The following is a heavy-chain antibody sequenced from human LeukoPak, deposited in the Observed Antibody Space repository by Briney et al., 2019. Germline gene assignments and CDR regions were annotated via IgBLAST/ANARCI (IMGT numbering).Heavy chain of an antibody. J-gene: IGHJ6*02. Sequence: SETLSPTCSVSGGSISGYYWTWIRQPAGRGLEWIGRIYSSGSTNYNPSLKSRVTMSVDTSKNQFSLKLTSVTAADTAVYYCARECDGTSCPYNNMDIWGQGTTVTVSS. D-gene: IGHD2-2*01. CDR1: GGSISGYY. V-gene: IGHV4-4*07. CDR2: IYSSGST. CDR3: ARECDGTSCPYNNMDI.